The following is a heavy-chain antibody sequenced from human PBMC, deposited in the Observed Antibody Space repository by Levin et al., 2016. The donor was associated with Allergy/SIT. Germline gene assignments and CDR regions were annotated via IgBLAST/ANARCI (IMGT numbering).Heavy chain of an antibody. CDR2: IVPVFGTA. D-gene: IGHD4-11*01. CDR3: ARDRQYYSNSQFYYMDV. J-gene: IGHJ6*03. Sequence: SVKVSCKPSGGSFSSHTFNRVRQAPGQGLEWMGGIVPVFGTATYAQRFQDRVTITADESTDTVYMELSSLTSADTAVYYCARDRQYYSNSQFYYMDVWGKGITVTVSS. V-gene: IGHV1-69*13. CDR1: GGSFSSHT.